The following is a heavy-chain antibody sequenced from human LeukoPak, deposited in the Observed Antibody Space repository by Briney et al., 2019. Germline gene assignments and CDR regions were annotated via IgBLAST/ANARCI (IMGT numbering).Heavy chain of an antibody. CDR1: GFTFSSYG. V-gene: IGHV3-30*02. CDR2: IRYDGSNK. D-gene: IGHD6-19*01. Sequence: GGSLRLSCAASGFTFSSYGMHWVRQAPGKGLEWVAFIRYDGSNKYYADSVKGRFTISRDNSKNTLYLQMNSLRAEDTAVYYCARVSARYSSVLGIYYYYYMDVWGKGTTVTVSS. CDR3: ARVSARYSSVLGIYYYYYMDV. J-gene: IGHJ6*03.